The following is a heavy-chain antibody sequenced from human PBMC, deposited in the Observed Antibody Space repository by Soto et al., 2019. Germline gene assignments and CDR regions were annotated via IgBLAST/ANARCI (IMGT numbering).Heavy chain of an antibody. Sequence: ASVKVSCKASGYTFTSYAMHWVRQAPGQRLEWMGWINAGNGYTKYSQNFQGRVIITRDTSASTAYMELSSLRSEDTAVYYCAREEASVGAKRSNYWGQGTLVTVSS. V-gene: IGHV1-3*01. CDR1: GYTFTSYA. D-gene: IGHD1-26*01. J-gene: IGHJ4*02. CDR3: AREEASVGAKRSNY. CDR2: INAGNGYT.